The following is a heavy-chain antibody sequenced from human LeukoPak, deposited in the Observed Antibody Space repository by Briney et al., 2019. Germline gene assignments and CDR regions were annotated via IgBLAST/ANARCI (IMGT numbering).Heavy chain of an antibody. J-gene: IGHJ4*02. CDR3: AKTPSLGSSGYYWFDY. Sequence: GGSLRLSCAASGFTFSSYGMHWVRQAPGKGLEWVAVISYDGSNKYYADSVKGRFTISRDNSKNTLYLQMNSLRAEDTAVYYCAKTPSLGSSGYYWFDYWGQGTLVTVSS. V-gene: IGHV3-30*18. D-gene: IGHD3-22*01. CDR1: GFTFSSYG. CDR2: ISYDGSNK.